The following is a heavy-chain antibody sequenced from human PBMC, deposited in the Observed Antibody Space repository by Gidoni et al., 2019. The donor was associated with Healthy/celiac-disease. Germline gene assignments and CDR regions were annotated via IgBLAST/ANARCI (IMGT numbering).Heavy chain of an antibody. CDR3: ARESESLFDY. CDR2: INAGNGNT. Sequence: QVQLVHSGAEVKKPGASVKVSCKASGYTFTRYPMHWVRQAPGQRLEWMGWINAGNGNTKYSQKFQGRVTITRDTSANTAYMELSSLRSEDTAVYYCARESESLFDYWGQGTLVTVSS. V-gene: IGHV1-3*01. CDR1: GYTFTRYP. J-gene: IGHJ4*02.